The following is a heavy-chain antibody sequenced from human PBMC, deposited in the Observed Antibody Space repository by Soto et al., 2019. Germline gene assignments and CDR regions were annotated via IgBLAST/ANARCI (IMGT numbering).Heavy chain of an antibody. CDR1: GYTLTELS. D-gene: IGHD2-2*01. J-gene: IGHJ4*02. Sequence: ASVKVSCKVSGYTLTELSMHWVRQAPGKGLEWMGGFDPEDGETIYAQKFQGRVTMTEDTSTDTAYMELSSLRSEDTAVYYCATGRYCSSTSCYGPRSTFDYWGQGTLVTVSS. V-gene: IGHV1-24*01. CDR3: ATGRYCSSTSCYGPRSTFDY. CDR2: FDPEDGET.